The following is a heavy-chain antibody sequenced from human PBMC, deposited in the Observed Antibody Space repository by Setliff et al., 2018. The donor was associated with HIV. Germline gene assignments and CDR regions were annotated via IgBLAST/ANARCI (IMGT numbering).Heavy chain of an antibody. CDR1: GYAISSGYY. Sequence: TLSLPCAVSGYAISSGYYWGWIRRPPGKGLEWIGSIYNRGSTYYNPSLKSRVTISVDTSKNQFSLKLSSVTAADTAVYYCARELLRSWDGSENSYKPYYFDYWGQGTLVTVSS. J-gene: IGHJ4*02. V-gene: IGHV4-38-2*02. CDR2: IYNRGST. D-gene: IGHD3-10*01. CDR3: ARELLRSWDGSENSYKPYYFDY.